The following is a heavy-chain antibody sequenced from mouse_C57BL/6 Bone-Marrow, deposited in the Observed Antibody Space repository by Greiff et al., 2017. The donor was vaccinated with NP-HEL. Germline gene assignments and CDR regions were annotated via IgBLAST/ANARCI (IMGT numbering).Heavy chain of an antibody. J-gene: IGHJ3*01. Sequence: VQLQQSGAELARPGASVKLSCKASGYTFTSYGISWVKQRTGQGLEWIGEIYPRSGNTYYNEKFKGKATLTADKSSSTAYMELRSLTSEDSAVYFCATVAPAWVAYWGQGTRVTVSA. CDR2: IYPRSGNT. D-gene: IGHD1-1*01. CDR3: ATVAPAWVAY. CDR1: GYTFTSYG. V-gene: IGHV1-81*01.